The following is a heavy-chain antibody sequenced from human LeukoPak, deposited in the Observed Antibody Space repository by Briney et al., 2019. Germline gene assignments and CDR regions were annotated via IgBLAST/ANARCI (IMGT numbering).Heavy chain of an antibody. V-gene: IGHV3-30*18. Sequence: GRSLRLSCAASGFTFSSYGMHWVRQAPGEGLEWVAVISYDGSNKYYADSVKGRFTISRDNSKNTLYLQMNSLRAEDTAVYYCAKPPEYCSSNSCYFYWGQGTLVTVSS. J-gene: IGHJ4*02. D-gene: IGHD2-2*01. CDR3: AKPPEYCSSNSCYFY. CDR2: ISYDGSNK. CDR1: GFTFSSYG.